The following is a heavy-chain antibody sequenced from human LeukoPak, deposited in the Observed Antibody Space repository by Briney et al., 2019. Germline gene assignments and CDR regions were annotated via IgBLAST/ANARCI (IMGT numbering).Heavy chain of an antibody. CDR3: AKAMVRGVIRQGIDY. CDR2: ISGSGGST. Sequence: QSGGSLRLSCAASGFTFSSYAMSWVRQAPGKGLEWVSAISGSGGSTYYADSVKGRFTISRDNSKNTLYLQMNSLRAEDTAVYYCAKAMVRGVIRQGIDYWGQGTLVTVSS. CDR1: GFTFSSYA. D-gene: IGHD3-10*01. J-gene: IGHJ4*02. V-gene: IGHV3-23*01.